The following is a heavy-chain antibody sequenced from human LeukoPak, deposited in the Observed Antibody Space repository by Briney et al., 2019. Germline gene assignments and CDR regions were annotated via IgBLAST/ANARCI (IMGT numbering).Heavy chain of an antibody. Sequence: GASVKVSCKASVYTFTSYGISWVRQAPGQGLEWMGWISAYNGNTNYAQKLQGRVTMTTDTSTSTAYMELRSLRSDDTAVYYCARVGLLDSSGYYYYGMDVWGQGTTVTVSS. V-gene: IGHV1-18*01. CDR2: ISAYNGNT. CDR3: ARVGLLDSSGYYYYGMDV. D-gene: IGHD6-19*01. CDR1: VYTFTSYG. J-gene: IGHJ6*02.